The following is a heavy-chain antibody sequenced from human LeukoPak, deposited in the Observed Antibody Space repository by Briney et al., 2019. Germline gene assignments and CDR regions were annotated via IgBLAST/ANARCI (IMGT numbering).Heavy chain of an antibody. J-gene: IGHJ4*02. V-gene: IGHV3-23*01. CDR1: GFTFNNYA. Sequence: GGSLRLSCAASGFTFNNYAMSWVRQAPGKGLEWVSSLSASGITTYYADSVRGRFTIFRDNSENRLFLQMNSLRVEDTAVYFCVKERGVGATTGSLATFDNWGQGTLVTVSS. CDR2: LSASGITT. CDR3: VKERGVGATTGSLATFDN. D-gene: IGHD1-26*01.